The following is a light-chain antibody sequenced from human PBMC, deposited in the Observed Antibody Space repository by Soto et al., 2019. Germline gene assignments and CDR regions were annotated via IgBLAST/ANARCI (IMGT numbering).Light chain of an antibody. Sequence: DIVMTQSPDSLAVSLGERATIHCKSSRSGLYSSNNKNYLAWYQQKPGQSPNLLIYWASTRESGVPDRFSGSGSATDFTLTFSRLQAEDVAVYYSQQYYSSPLTFGGGTKVEIK. CDR1: RSGLYSSNNKNY. V-gene: IGKV4-1*01. CDR2: WAS. J-gene: IGKJ4*01. CDR3: QQYYSSPLT.